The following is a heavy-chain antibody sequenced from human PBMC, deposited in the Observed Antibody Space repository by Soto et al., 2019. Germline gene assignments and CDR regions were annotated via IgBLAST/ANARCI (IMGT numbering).Heavy chain of an antibody. J-gene: IGHJ5*01. CDR3: AKLLSGDYSNYWFGY. CDR1: GFTFSSYA. Sequence: GGSLRLSCAASGFTFSSYAMSWVRQAPRKGLEWVSAISGSGGSTYYADSVKGRFTISRDNSKNTLYLQMNSLRAEDTAVYYWAKLLSGDYSNYWFGYWGQGTLVTVSS. V-gene: IGHV3-23*01. CDR2: ISGSGGST. D-gene: IGHD4-4*01.